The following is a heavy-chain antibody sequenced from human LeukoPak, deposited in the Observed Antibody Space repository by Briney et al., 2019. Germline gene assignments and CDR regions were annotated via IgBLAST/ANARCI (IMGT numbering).Heavy chain of an antibody. CDR3: ARDHFYDSRVAY. Sequence: SETLSLTCTVSGASISSSSYYWGWIRQPPGEGLEYIGGIYYSGITYYSPSLKSRVPITLDTSKNQFSLKMTSVTAADTAVYYCARDHFYDSRVAYWGQGTLVTVSS. CDR1: GASISSSSYY. CDR2: IYYSGIT. J-gene: IGHJ4*02. V-gene: IGHV4-39*07. D-gene: IGHD3-22*01.